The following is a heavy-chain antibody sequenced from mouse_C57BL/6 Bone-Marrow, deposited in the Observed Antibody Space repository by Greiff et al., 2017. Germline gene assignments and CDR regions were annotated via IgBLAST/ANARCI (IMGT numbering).Heavy chain of an antibody. CDR3: ARPHTVDWYFDV. Sequence: VQLQQSGPELVKPGASVKISCKASGYTFTDYYMNWVNQSHGKSLEWIGDINPNNGGTSYNQKFKGKATLTVDESSSTAYMELRSLTSEDSAVYYCARPHTVDWYFDVWGTGTTVTVSS. CDR1: GYTFTDYY. D-gene: IGHD1-1*01. V-gene: IGHV1-26*01. J-gene: IGHJ1*03. CDR2: INPNNGGT.